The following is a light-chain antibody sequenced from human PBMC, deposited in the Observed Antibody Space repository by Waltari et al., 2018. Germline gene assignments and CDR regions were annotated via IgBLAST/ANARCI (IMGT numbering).Light chain of an antibody. Sequence: QSVLTQPPSLSGAPSQRVTISCSASSSHTGTNVVNSYQQVPGKAPKLLIYYDDLLPSGVSDRFAGSKSGTAASLAISGLQSEDEADYYCAAWDDSLNGPSFGGGTKLTVL. V-gene: IGLV1-36*01. CDR1: SSHTGTNV. CDR3: AAWDDSLNGPS. CDR2: YDD. J-gene: IGLJ3*02.